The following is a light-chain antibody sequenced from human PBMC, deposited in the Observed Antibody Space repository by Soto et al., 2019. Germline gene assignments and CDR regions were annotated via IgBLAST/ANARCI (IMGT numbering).Light chain of an antibody. Sequence: EIILTQSPASLSVSPGERATLSCRASQSVNNNLAWYQQKPGQAPRLLIYGASTRATGIPGRFRGSGSGTEFTLTITSLPSEDFSGYFCQQYNKLPPDTFCPGTKLEIK. V-gene: IGKV3-15*01. CDR1: QSVNNN. J-gene: IGKJ2*01. CDR2: GAS. CDR3: QQYNKLPPDT.